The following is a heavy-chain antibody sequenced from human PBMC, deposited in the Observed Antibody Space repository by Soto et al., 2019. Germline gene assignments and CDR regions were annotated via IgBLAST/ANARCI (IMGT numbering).Heavy chain of an antibody. CDR1: GYTFTSYG. D-gene: IGHD3-10*01. V-gene: IGHV1-18*01. CDR2: ISAYNGNT. CDR3: ARDPSAPTGITPNWFDP. Sequence: ASVKVSCKASGYTFTSYGISWVRQAPGQGLEWMGWISAYNGNTNYAQKLQGRVTMTTDTSTSTAYMELRSLRSDDTAVYYCARDPSAPTGITPNWFDPWGQGTLVTVSS. J-gene: IGHJ5*02.